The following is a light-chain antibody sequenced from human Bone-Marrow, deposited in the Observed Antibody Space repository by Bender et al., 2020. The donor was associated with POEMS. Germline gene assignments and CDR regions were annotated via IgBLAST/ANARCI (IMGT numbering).Light chain of an antibody. Sequence: QAGLTQPPSVSRALGQTATLTCTGNSNNVGNHGAVWLQHHQGQPPKFLSYMHNKRPSGISERFSASRSGNTASLTITGLQPEDEADYYCSTWDSSLRVQFFGGGTKLTVL. CDR2: MHN. CDR1: SNNVGNHG. CDR3: STWDSSLRVQF. J-gene: IGLJ2*01. V-gene: IGLV10-54*04.